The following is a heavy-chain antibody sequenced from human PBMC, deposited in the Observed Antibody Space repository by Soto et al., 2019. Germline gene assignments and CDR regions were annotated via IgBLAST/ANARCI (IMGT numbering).Heavy chain of an antibody. V-gene: IGHV4-34*01. Sequence: SETLSLTCAVYGGSFSGYYWSWIRQPPGKGLEWIGEINHSGSINYNPSLKSRVTISVDTSKNQFSLKLSSVTAADTAVYYCARAAAGTGPYYYYYYGMDVWGQGTTVTVSS. D-gene: IGHD6-13*01. J-gene: IGHJ6*02. CDR2: INHSGSI. CDR3: ARAAAGTGPYYYYYYGMDV. CDR1: GGSFSGYY.